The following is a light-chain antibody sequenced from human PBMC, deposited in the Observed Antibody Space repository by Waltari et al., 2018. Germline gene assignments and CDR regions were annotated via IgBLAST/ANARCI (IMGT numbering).Light chain of an antibody. Sequence: DIQMTQSPSTVSASVRDTITITCRASQSISNYLAGYQQKPGKAPKLLIYTASSSGSGVPSRFSGSGSGTEFTLTISSLQPDDFATYYCQQYNTYSSFGQGTKLEIK. J-gene: IGKJ2*03. CDR1: QSISNY. CDR2: TAS. CDR3: QQYNTYSS. V-gene: IGKV1-5*03.